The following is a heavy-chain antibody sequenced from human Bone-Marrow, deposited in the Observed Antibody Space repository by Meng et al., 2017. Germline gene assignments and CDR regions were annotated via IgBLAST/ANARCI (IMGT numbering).Heavy chain of an antibody. D-gene: IGHD5-24*01. CDR2: INPNSGGT. J-gene: IGHJ1*01. V-gene: IGHV1-2*06. CDR3: ARDDGRDGDNLVLSEYFQH. CDR1: GYTFTGYY. Sequence: ASVKVSCKASGYTFTGYYMHWVRQAPGHGLEWMGRINPNSGGTNYAQKFQGRVTMTRDTSISTAYMELSRLRSDDTAVYYCARDDGRDGDNLVLSEYFQHWGQGTRVTVSS.